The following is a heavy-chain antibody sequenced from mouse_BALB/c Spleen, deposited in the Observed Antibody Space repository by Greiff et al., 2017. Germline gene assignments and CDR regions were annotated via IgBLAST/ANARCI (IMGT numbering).Heavy chain of an antibody. CDR3: ALYDGGYFDV. D-gene: IGHD2-3*01. J-gene: IGHJ1*01. CDR2: INPSNGRT. CDR1: GYTFTSYW. Sequence: QVQLQQPGAELVKPGASVKLSCTASGYTFTSYWMHWVKQRPGQSLEWIGEINPSNGRTNYNEKFKSKATLTVDKSSSTAYMQLSSLTSEDSAVYYCALYDGGYFDVWGAGTTVTVSS. V-gene: IGHV1S81*02.